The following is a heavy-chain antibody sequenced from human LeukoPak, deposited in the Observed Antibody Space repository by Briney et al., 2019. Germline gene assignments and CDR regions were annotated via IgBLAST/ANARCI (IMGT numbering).Heavy chain of an antibody. CDR3: ARAKAVAGTGGDNWFDP. CDR2: IRRNGGKT. D-gene: IGHD6-19*01. V-gene: IGHV3-64*01. Sequence: PGGSLRLSCAASGFTFSSYDMDWVRQAPGKGMEYVSTIRRNGGKTKYANSVKGRLTIYRDNTKNRMYIQMGSLRADDVAVYYCARAKAVAGTGGDNWFDPWGQGTLVTVSS. CDR1: GFTFSSYD. J-gene: IGHJ5*02.